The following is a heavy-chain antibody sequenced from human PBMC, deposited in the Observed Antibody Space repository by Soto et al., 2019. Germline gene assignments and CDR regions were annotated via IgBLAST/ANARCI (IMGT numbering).Heavy chain of an antibody. V-gene: IGHV1-69*12. CDR1: GGTFSSYA. Sequence: QVQLVQSGAEVKKPGSSVKVSCKASGGTFSSYAISWVRQAPGQGLEWMGGIIPIFGTANYAQKFQGRVTXXAXERXSTAYMELSSLRSEDTAVYYCARGGGPRRRYGMDVWGQGTTVTVSS. D-gene: IGHD2-15*01. J-gene: IGHJ6*02. CDR3: ARGGGPRRRYGMDV. CDR2: IIPIFGTA.